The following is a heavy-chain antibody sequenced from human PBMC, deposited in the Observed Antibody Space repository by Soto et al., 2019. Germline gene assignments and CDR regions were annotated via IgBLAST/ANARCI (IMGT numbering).Heavy chain of an antibody. CDR2: INHTGST. Sequence: SETLSLTCAVYGGSFSGYYWTWIRQSPGKGLEWIGEINHTGSTNQNPSLKSRLTMSVDTSKNQFSLKLRSVTAADTAVYYCARGLYYYDSSGYYPIDYWGQGTLVTVSS. J-gene: IGHJ4*02. V-gene: IGHV4-34*01. CDR1: GGSFSGYY. D-gene: IGHD3-22*01. CDR3: ARGLYYYDSSGYYPIDY.